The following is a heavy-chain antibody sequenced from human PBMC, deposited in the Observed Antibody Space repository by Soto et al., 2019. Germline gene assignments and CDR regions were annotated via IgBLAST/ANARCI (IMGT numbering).Heavy chain of an antibody. Sequence: EVQLLESGGGLVQPGGSLRLSCEASGFTFSSYAMSWVRKAPGQGLEWVSAISGSGGSTYYADSVKGRFTMSRDNSNNTLYLQMNSLRAEDTAVDYCAKDTGLWFRGVDYWGQGNLVTVSS. J-gene: IGHJ4*02. V-gene: IGHV3-23*01. CDR1: GFTFSSYA. D-gene: IGHD5-18*01. CDR3: AKDTGLWFRGVDY. CDR2: ISGSGGST.